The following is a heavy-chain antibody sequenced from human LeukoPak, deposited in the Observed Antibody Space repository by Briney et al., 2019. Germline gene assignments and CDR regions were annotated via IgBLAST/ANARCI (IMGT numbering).Heavy chain of an antibody. Sequence: GGPLRLSCTASGFPFSSYGKHWVRESPGKGLEWVSYISSSGSTIHYADSAQSRHLITRVHEHNSLYLQMNSLRAEDTAVYNCAELGITMIGGYWGKGTMVTVSS. CDR2: ISSSGSTI. CDR1: GFPFSSYG. J-gene: IGHJ4*03. D-gene: IGHD3-10*02. CDR3: AELGITMIGGY. V-gene: IGHV3-48*03.